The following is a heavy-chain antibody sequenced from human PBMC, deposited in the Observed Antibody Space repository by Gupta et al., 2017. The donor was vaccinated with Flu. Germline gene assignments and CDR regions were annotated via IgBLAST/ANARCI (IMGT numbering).Heavy chain of an antibody. Sequence: EVQLMESGGGLVQPGGSLRLSCAASGFTLGNYWMYWVRQAPGKGLVGVSRINNIGIHIQYEASGMGRVTISRENAKKTLYCQISGLREEDTTANYCARGDCTWCACDYPSALDDWGQGTTVTVSS. J-gene: IGHJ6*02. CDR3: ARGDCTWCACDYPSALDD. CDR1: GFTLGNYW. V-gene: IGHV3-74*01. D-gene: IGHD2-21*01. CDR2: INNIGIHI.